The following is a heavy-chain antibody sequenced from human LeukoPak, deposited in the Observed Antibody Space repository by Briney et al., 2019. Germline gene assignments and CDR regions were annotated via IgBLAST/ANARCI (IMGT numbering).Heavy chain of an antibody. V-gene: IGHV1-2*02. Sequence: ASVKVSCKASGYTFTGYYMHWVRQAPGQGLEWMGWINPHSGNTDYAQKFQGRVTVTRDTSITTAYMELSRLTPDDTAVYYCARTAYQFGDYFYYMNVWGTGTTVTVSS. CDR1: GYTFTGYY. J-gene: IGHJ6*03. CDR3: ARTAYQFGDYFYYMNV. CDR2: INPHSGNT. D-gene: IGHD2-21*01.